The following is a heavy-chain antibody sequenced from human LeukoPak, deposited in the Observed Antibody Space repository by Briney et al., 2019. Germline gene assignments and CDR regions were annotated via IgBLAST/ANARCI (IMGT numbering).Heavy chain of an antibody. D-gene: IGHD6-13*01. CDR3: ASTGAAAGSDAFDI. V-gene: IGHV3-53*01. CDR2: IYSGGST. CDR1: GFTVSSNY. J-gene: IGHJ3*02. Sequence: PGGSLRLSCAASGFTVSSNYMSWVRQAPGKGLEWVSVIYSGGSTYYADSVKGRFTISRDNSKNTLYLQMNSLRAEDTAVYYCASTGAAAGSDAFDIWGQGTMVTVSS.